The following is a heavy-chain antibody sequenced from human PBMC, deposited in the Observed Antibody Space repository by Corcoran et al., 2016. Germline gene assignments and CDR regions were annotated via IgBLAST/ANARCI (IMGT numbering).Heavy chain of an antibody. D-gene: IGHD2-15*01. CDR3: ARDHPDCSGGSCYGPKKPIDYYYYGMDV. J-gene: IGHJ6*02. CDR1: GYTFTSYG. V-gene: IGHV1-18*01. Sequence: QVQLVQSGAEVKKPGASVKVSCKASGYTFTSYGISWVRQAPGQGLEWMGWISAYNGNTNYAQKLQGRVTMTTDTSTSTAYMELRSLRSDDTAGYYGARDHPDCSGGSCYGPKKPIDYYYYGMDVWGQGTTVTVSS. CDR2: ISAYNGNT.